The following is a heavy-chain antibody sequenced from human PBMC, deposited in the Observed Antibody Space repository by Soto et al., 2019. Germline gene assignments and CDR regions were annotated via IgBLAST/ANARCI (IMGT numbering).Heavy chain of an antibody. CDR3: ARSYHYYDFWGGSLGGYYYGVDV. V-gene: IGHV3-23*01. CDR2: ISASGGTI. CDR1: GDTFSSNA. J-gene: IGHJ6*02. D-gene: IGHD3-3*01. Sequence: EVQLLESGGGLVQPGGSLRLSCVDSGDTFSSNAMSWVRQAPGKGLEWVSGISASGGTIHEADSVKDRFTISRDNSKNTLYLQMNSLRVEDTAVYYCARSYHYYDFWGGSLGGYYYGVDVWGQGTTVTVSS.